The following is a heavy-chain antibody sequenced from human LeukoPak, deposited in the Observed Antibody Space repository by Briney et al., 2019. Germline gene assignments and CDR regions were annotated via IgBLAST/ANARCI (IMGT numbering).Heavy chain of an antibody. V-gene: IGHV4-59*01. D-gene: IGHD3-10*01. CDR2: IHYGGST. Sequence: SETLSLTCTVSGGSISNFYWSWIRQPPGKGLEWIGYIHYGGSTNYNPSLKSRVAISVDTSKNQFSLKLSSVTAADTAVYYCASEGEENYYGSGSFNYWGQGTLVTVSS. CDR3: ASEGEENYYGSGSFNY. J-gene: IGHJ4*02. CDR1: GGSISNFY.